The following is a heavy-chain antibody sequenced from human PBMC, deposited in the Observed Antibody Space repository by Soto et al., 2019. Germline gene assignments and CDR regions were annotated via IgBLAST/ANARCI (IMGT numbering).Heavy chain of an antibody. CDR2: ISYDGSNK. Sequence: QVQLVESGGGVVQPGRSLRLSCATSGFTFTSYALHWVRQAPGKGLEWVTIISYDGSNKYYADSVKGRFTISRDNSKNTLYMQMNSLRAEDTAVYYCARVLRRGYCSGGSCYGMDVWGQGTTVTVSS. CDR3: ARVLRRGYCSGGSCYGMDV. D-gene: IGHD2-15*01. CDR1: GFTFTSYA. V-gene: IGHV3-30-3*01. J-gene: IGHJ6*02.